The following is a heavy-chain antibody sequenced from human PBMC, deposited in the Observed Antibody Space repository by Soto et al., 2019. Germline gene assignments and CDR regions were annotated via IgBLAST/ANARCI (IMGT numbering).Heavy chain of an antibody. V-gene: IGHV3-23*01. CDR2: ISGSGGST. CDR1: GFTFSSYA. J-gene: IGHJ4*02. CDR3: AKAGGTYYDILTGYFIDY. D-gene: IGHD3-9*01. Sequence: PGGSLRLSCAASGFTFSSYAMSWVRQAPGKGLEWVSAISGSGGSTYYADSVKGRFTISRDNSKNTLYLQMNSLRAEDTAVYYCAKAGGTYYDILTGYFIDYWGQGTLVTVSS.